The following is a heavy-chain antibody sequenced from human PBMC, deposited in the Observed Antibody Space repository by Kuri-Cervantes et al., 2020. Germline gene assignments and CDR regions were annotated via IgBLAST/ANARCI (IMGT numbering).Heavy chain of an antibody. J-gene: IGHJ4*02. Sequence: GESLKISCADSGFTFSSYGMHWVRQAPGKGLEWVAVIWYDGSNKYYADSVKGRFTISRDNSKNKLYLQMNSLRAEDTAVYYCARSLSGWYDYWGQGTLVTVSS. D-gene: IGHD6-19*01. CDR2: IWYDGSNK. CDR3: ARSLSGWYDY. V-gene: IGHV3-33*08. CDR1: GFTFSSYG.